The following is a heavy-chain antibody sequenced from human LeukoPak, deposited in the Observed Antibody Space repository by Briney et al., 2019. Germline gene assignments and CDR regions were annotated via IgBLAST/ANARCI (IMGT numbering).Heavy chain of an antibody. CDR3: SRGSAVDALHI. J-gene: IGHJ3*02. V-gene: IGHV4-31*02. CDR2: IYSSAST. Sequence: GXGXIAYIYSSASTYYNPSLKSRVIISVDTSKNHFSLKLTSVTAADTAVYYCSRGSAVDALHIWGQGTMVTVSS. D-gene: IGHD6-13*01.